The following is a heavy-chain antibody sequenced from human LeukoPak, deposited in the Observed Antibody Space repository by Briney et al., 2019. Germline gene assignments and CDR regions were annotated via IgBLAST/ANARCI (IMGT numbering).Heavy chain of an antibody. V-gene: IGHV3-33*06. CDR1: GFTFSSYG. CDR2: IWYDGSNK. Sequence: GGSLRLSCAASGFTFSSYGMHWVRQAPGKGLEWVAAIWYDGSNKYYADSVKGRFTISRDNSRNTLYLQMNSLRAEDTATYYCAKTGSFVVVLISTLGGAFDIWGQGTMVTVSS. CDR3: AKTGSFVVVLISTLGGAFDI. D-gene: IGHD4/OR15-4a*01. J-gene: IGHJ3*02.